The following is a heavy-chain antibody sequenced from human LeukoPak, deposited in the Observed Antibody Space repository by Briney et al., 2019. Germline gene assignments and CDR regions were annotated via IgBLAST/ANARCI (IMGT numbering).Heavy chain of an antibody. D-gene: IGHD1-1*01. V-gene: IGHV4-34*01. CDR3: ARGEWNDSYSYYYMDV. CDR2: INHSGST. J-gene: IGHJ6*03. CDR1: GGSFSGYY. Sequence: PSETLSLTCAVYGGSFSGYYWSGIRQPPGKGLEWIGEINHSGSTNYNPSLKSRVTISVDTSENQFSLKLSSVTAADTAVYYCARGEWNDSYSYYYMDVWGKGTTVTISS.